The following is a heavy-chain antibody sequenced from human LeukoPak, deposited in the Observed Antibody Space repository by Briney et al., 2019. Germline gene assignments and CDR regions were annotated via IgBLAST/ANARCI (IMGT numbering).Heavy chain of an antibody. D-gene: IGHD6-13*01. CDR2: ISSSGSTI. V-gene: IGHV3-11*01. Sequence: GGSLRLSCAASGFTFSDYYMSWIRQAPGKGLEWVSYISSSGSTIYYADSVKGRFTISRDNAKNSLYLQMNSLRAEDTAVYYWGRGGAAVGEFHIALNIWAKGQWSPSLQ. J-gene: IGHJ3*02. CDR3: GRGGAAVGEFHIALNI. CDR1: GFTFSDYY.